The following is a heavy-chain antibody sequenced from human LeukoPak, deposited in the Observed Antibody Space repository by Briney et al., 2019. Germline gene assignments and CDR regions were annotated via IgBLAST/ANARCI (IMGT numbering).Heavy chain of an antibody. D-gene: IGHD2-2*01. CDR3: ARGNGALGPVPPAMPPYYYYPMDV. Sequence: GRSLRLSCAASGFTFSSYAMHWVRQAPGKGLEWVAVISYDGSNKYYADSVKGRFTISRDNSKNTLYLQMNSLRSEDTAVYYCARGNGALGPVPPAMPPYYYYPMDVWGQGTTVTVSS. J-gene: IGHJ6*02. CDR2: ISYDGSNK. CDR1: GFTFSSYA. V-gene: IGHV3-30*04.